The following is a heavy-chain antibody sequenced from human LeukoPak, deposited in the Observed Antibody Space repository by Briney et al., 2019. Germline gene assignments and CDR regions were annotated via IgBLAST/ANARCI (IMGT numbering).Heavy chain of an antibody. Sequence: GESLKISCKGSGNIFSRYWIGWVRQMSGKGLGWVWVINPRDSDTRYSPSFQGQVTLSGEKSISTAYLQWSSLKASDSAMYYCARRGERDGYSFFDYWGQGTLVTVSS. D-gene: IGHD5-24*01. V-gene: IGHV5-51*01. CDR2: INPRDSDT. CDR3: ARRGERDGYSFFDY. J-gene: IGHJ4*02. CDR1: GNIFSRYW.